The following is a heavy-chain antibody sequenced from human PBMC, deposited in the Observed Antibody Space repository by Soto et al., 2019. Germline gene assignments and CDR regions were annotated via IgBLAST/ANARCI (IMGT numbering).Heavy chain of an antibody. CDR1: GYTFTSYG. CDR2: ISAYNGNT. CDR3: ARDRGIPGIAVPGTAPFDY. V-gene: IGHV1-18*01. J-gene: IGHJ4*02. Sequence: ASVKVSCKASGYTFTSYGISWVRQAPGQGLEWMGWISAYNGNTNYAQKLQGRVTMTTDTSTSTAYMELRSLRSDDTAVYYCARDRGIPGIAVPGTAPFDYWGPGTLLTVSS. D-gene: IGHD6-19*01.